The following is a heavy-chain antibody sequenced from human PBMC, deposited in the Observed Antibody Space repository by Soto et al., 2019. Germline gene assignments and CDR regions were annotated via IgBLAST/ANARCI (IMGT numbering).Heavy chain of an antibody. D-gene: IGHD5-18*01. J-gene: IGHJ4*02. Sequence: QAHLVESGGGVVQPGRSLRLSCAASGFTFTSYGMHWVRQAPGTRLEWVAVISYDGGLQHYADSVKGRFTISRDNSKNMVLLQXXXLRAEXTAVYYCVSDRGYGHASVPYSWGQGTLVSVSS. V-gene: IGHV3-30*03. CDR3: VSDRGYGHASVPYS. CDR1: GFTFTSYG. CDR2: ISYDGGLQ.